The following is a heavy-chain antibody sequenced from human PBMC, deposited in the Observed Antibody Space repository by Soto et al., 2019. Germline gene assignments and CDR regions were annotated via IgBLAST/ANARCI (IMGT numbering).Heavy chain of an antibody. V-gene: IGHV3-33*01. CDR2: IWYDGSNK. CDR3: ARAAPVYYYYYGMDV. J-gene: IGHJ6*02. Sequence: QVQLVESGGGVVQPGRSLRLSCAASGFTFSSYGMHWVRQAPGKGLEWVAVIWYDGSNKYYADSVKGRFTISRDNSKNTLYLQMNSLRAEDTAVYYCARAAPVYYYYYGMDVWGQGTTVTVSS. CDR1: GFTFSSYG.